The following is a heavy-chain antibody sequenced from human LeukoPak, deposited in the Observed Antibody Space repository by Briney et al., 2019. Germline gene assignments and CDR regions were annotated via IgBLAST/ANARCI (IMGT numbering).Heavy chain of an antibody. CDR2: IHASGST. J-gene: IGHJ4*02. V-gene: IGHV4-4*07. CDR1: GDSISNYY. CDR3: ARDPGLDY. Sequence: PSETLSLTCTVSGDSISNYYWSWIRQPAGKGLEWIGRIHASGSTSYSSSLKSRVTMSIDTSKNQFSLEVTSVTAADTAVYYCARDPGLDYWGQGTLVTVSS.